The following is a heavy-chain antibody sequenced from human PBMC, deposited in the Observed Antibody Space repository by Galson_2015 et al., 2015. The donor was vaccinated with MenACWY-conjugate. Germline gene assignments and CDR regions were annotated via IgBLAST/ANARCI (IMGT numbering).Heavy chain of an antibody. J-gene: IGHJ3*02. Sequence: SLRLSCAASGFTFSKCAMSWVRQAPGKGLEWVSGISASGGDIDYADSVKGRFTISRDNSKNTVYLQMNSLRAEDTAVYHCAKGANYYDGSGKRYDAFDIWGQGTMVTVSS. CDR2: ISASGGDI. D-gene: IGHD3-22*01. CDR1: GFTFSKCA. V-gene: IGHV3-23*01. CDR3: AKGANYYDGSGKRYDAFDI.